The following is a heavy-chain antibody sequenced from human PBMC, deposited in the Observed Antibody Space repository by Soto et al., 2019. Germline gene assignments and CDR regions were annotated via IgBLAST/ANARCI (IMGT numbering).Heavy chain of an antibody. D-gene: IGHD2-15*01. V-gene: IGHV3-23*01. CDR2: ISGSGGST. CDR3: AKDRYCSGGSCYSEWAFDI. CDR1: GFTFSNYA. J-gene: IGHJ3*02. Sequence: EVQLLESGGGLVQPGGSLRLSCAASGFTFSNYAMSWVRQAPGKGLEWVSAISGSGGSTYYADSVKGRFTISRDNSKNTLFLQMNSLGAEDTAVYYCAKDRYCSGGSCYSEWAFDIWGQGKMVTVSS.